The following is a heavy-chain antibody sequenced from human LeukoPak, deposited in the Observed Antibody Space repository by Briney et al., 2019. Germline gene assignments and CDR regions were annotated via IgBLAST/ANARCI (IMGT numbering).Heavy chain of an antibody. J-gene: IGHJ5*02. Sequence: ASVKVSCKASGYTFTDYYMHWVRQAPGQGLEWMGWINPNSGGTDYAQKFQGRVTMTRDTSTSTVYMELSSLRSEDTAVYYCARDLSVGESRERYYYDSSGYPDWFDPWGQGTLVTVSS. V-gene: IGHV1-2*02. CDR3: ARDLSVGESRERYYYDSSGYPDWFDP. CDR2: INPNSGGT. CDR1: GYTFTDYY. D-gene: IGHD3-22*01.